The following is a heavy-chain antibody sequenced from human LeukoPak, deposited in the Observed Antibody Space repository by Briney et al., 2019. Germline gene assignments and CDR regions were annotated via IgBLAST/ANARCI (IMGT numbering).Heavy chain of an antibody. CDR2: INPNGGGT. CDR1: GYTFTGYY. D-gene: IGHD2-2*01. J-gene: IGHJ5*02. CDR3: AREVIVVVPAAASGWFDP. Sequence: ASVKVSCKASGYTFTGYYMHWVRQAPGQGLEWMGWINPNGGGTNYAQKFQGRVTMTRDTSISTAYMELSRLRSDDTAVYYCAREVIVVVPAAASGWFDPWGQGTLVTVSS. V-gene: IGHV1-2*02.